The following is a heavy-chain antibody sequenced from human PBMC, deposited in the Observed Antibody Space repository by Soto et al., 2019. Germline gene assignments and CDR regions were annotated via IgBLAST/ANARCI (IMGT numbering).Heavy chain of an antibody. CDR1: GYSFTSYW. Sequence: GESRKISCKGSGYSFTSYWIGWVRQMPGKGLEWMGIIYPGDSDTRYSPSFQGQVTISADKSISTAYLQWSSLKASDTAMYYCARHPTTYGLDYYYYYGMDVRCPGTTVTLS. J-gene: IGHJ6*02. CDR3: ARHPTTYGLDYYYYYGMDV. CDR2: IYPGDSDT. D-gene: IGHD1-7*01. V-gene: IGHV5-51*01.